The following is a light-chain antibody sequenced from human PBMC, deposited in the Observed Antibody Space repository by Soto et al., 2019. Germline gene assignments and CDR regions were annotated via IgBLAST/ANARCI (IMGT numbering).Light chain of an antibody. Sequence: EIVLTQSPGTLSLSPGERATLSCRASQSVSSSYLAWYQQTPGQAPRLLIYGASSRATGIPDRFSGSGSGTDFTLTISRLEPEDFAVYYCQQYGSSPQTFGQGTKLEIK. V-gene: IGKV3-20*01. CDR3: QQYGSSPQT. J-gene: IGKJ2*01. CDR2: GAS. CDR1: QSVSSSY.